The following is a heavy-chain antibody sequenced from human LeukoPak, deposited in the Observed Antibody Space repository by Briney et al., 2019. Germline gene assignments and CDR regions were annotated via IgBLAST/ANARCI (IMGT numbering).Heavy chain of an antibody. D-gene: IGHD4-11*01. J-gene: IGHJ5*02. V-gene: IGHV1-24*01. CDR1: GYTLTELS. CDR2: FDPEDGET. CDR3: ATGSPVTTNNWFDP. Sequence: APVKVSCKVSGYTLTELSMHWVRQAPGKGLEWMGGFDPEDGETIYAQKFQGRVTMTEDTSTDTAYMELSSLRSEDTAVYYCATGSPVTTNNWFDPWGQGTLVTVSS.